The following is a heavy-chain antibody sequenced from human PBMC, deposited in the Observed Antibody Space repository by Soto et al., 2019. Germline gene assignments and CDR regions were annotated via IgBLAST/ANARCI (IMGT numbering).Heavy chain of an antibody. CDR3: ARDLGGDTAMVTLAY. J-gene: IGHJ4*02. V-gene: IGHV3-33*01. CDR2: IWYDGSNK. Sequence: AGGSLRLSCAASGFTFSSYGMHWVRQAPGKGLEWVAVIWYDGSNKYYADSVKGRFTISRDNSKNTLYLQMNSLRAEDTAVYYCARDLGGDTAMVTLAYWGQGTLVTVSS. CDR1: GFTFSSYG. D-gene: IGHD5-18*01.